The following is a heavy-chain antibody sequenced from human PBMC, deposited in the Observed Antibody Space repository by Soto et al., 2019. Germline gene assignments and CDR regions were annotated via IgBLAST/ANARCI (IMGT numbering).Heavy chain of an antibody. V-gene: IGHV1-69*13. CDR2: IIPIFGTA. Sequence: SVKVSCKASGGTFSSYAISWVRQAPGQGLEWMGGIIPIFGTANYAQKFQGRVTITADESTSTAYMELSSLRSEDTAVYYCARDRGGVAAAGTLDYWGQGTLVTVSS. D-gene: IGHD6-13*01. CDR1: GGTFSSYA. CDR3: ARDRGGVAAAGTLDY. J-gene: IGHJ4*02.